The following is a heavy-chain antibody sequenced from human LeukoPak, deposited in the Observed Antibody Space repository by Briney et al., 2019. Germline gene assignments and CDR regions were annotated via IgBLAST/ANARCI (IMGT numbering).Heavy chain of an antibody. CDR3: ARESPLRYIDWLLSYFDY. CDR2: ISSSSSYI. Sequence: PGGSLRLSCAASGFTFSSYSMNWVRQAPGKGLEWVSSISSSSSYIYYADSVKGRFTISRDNAKNSLYLQMNSLRAEDTAVYYCARESPLRYIDWLLSYFDYWGQGTLVTVSS. V-gene: IGHV3-21*01. CDR1: GFTFSSYS. J-gene: IGHJ4*02. D-gene: IGHD3-9*01.